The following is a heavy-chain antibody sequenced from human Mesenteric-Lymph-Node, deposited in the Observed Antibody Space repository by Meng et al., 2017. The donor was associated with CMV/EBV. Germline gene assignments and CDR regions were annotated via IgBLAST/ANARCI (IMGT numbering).Heavy chain of an antibody. CDR3: AKNSHDNYYDSSGYYYSPYFFDY. CDR2: ISTYNGNT. D-gene: IGHD3-22*01. Sequence: ASVKVSCKASGYTFTSIGINWVRQAPGQGLEWMGWISTYNGNTNYAQKFQGRVTLTTDTSTSIAYMELRSLRSDDTAVYYCAKNSHDNYYDSSGYYYSPYFFDYWGQGTLVTVSS. CDR1: GYTFTSIG. J-gene: IGHJ4*02. V-gene: IGHV1-18*01.